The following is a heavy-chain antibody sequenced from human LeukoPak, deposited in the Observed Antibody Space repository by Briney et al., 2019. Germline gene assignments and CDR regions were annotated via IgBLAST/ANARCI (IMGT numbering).Heavy chain of an antibody. CDR3: ARANFDWLGWFDP. D-gene: IGHD3-9*01. Sequence: ASVKVSCKASGYTFTGYYMHWVRQAPGQGLEWMGWINPNSGGTNYAQNFQGRVTMTRDTSISTAYMELSRLRSDDTAVYYCARANFDWLGWFDPWGQGTLVTVSS. V-gene: IGHV1-2*02. CDR1: GYTFTGYY. CDR2: INPNSGGT. J-gene: IGHJ5*01.